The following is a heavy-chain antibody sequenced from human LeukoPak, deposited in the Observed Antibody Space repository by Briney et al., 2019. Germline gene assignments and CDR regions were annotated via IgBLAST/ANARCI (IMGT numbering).Heavy chain of an antibody. CDR2: IYYSRST. Sequence: SETLSLTCTVSGGSISSGGYYWSWIRQHPGKGLEWIGYIYYSRSTYYNPSLKSRVTISVDTSKNQFSLKLSSVTAADTAVYYCARQDYYDSSGYYIFDYWGQGTLVTVSS. CDR1: GGSISSGGYY. J-gene: IGHJ4*02. CDR3: ARQDYYDSSGYYIFDY. V-gene: IGHV4-31*03. D-gene: IGHD3-22*01.